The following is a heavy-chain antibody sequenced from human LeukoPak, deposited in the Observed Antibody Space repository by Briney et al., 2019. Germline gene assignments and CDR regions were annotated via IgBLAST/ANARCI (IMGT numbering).Heavy chain of an antibody. CDR3: ADGYTYGYAY. D-gene: IGHD5-18*01. CDR1: GFPFSSYA. Sequence: GGSLRLSCAASGFPFSSYAMRWVRQAPGKGLEWVSGISGRGGSTYFADSVTGRFTISKDNPKSTLYLQMNSQRAEDTAVYYCADGYTYGYAYWGQGTLVTVSS. V-gene: IGHV3-23*01. CDR2: ISGRGGST. J-gene: IGHJ4*02.